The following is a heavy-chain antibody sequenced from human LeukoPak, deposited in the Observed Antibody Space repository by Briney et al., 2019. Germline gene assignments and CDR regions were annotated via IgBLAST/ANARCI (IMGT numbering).Heavy chain of an antibody. Sequence: PGGSLRLSCAASGFTVSSNYMNWVRQAPGKGLEWVSVIYAGGNTYYADSVKGRFTIFRDNSKNTLYLQMNSLRDEDTAVYYCVASMTTWGTFDIWGQGTMVTVSS. CDR2: IYAGGNT. CDR3: VASMTTWGTFDI. D-gene: IGHD6-19*01. CDR1: GFTVSSNY. J-gene: IGHJ3*02. V-gene: IGHV3-53*01.